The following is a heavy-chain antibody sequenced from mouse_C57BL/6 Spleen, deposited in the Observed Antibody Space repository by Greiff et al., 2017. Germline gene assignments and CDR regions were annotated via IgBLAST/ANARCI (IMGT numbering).Heavy chain of an antibody. CDR1: GFTFSNYW. D-gene: IGHD1-1*01. CDR3: TGTTVVARYWYFGV. J-gene: IGHJ1*03. V-gene: IGHV6-3*01. Sequence: EVKLVESGGGLVQPGGSMKLSCVASGFTFSNYWMNWVRQSPEKGLEWVAQIRLYSDNYATHDAVSVKGRFTISRDDSKSSVYLQMNNLRAKDTGIYYCTGTTVVARYWYFGVWGTRTTVTVAT. CDR2: IRLYSDNYAT.